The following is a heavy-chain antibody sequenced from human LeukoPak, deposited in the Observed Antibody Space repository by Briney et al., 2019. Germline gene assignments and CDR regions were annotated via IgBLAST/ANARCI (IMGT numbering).Heavy chain of an antibody. D-gene: IGHD6-13*01. J-gene: IGHJ5*02. CDR1: GFTFSSYA. CDR2: ISGSGGGT. Sequence: GGSLRLSCAASGFTFSSYAMSWVRQAPGKGLEWVSAISGSGGGTSYADSVKGRFTISRDNSKNTLSLQMNSLGAEDTAVYYCAKDAYTSSWYRFDPWGQGTLVTVSS. V-gene: IGHV3-23*01. CDR3: AKDAYTSSWYRFDP.